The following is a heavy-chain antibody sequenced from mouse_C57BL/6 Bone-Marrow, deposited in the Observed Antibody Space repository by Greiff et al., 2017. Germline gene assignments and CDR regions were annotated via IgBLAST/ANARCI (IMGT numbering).Heavy chain of an antibody. V-gene: IGHV1-69*01. CDR3: ARGFYYGNYAMDY. D-gene: IGHD2-1*01. J-gene: IGHJ4*01. Sequence: QVQLQQPGAELVMPGASVKLSCKASGYTFTSYWISWVKQRPGQGLEWIGEIYPTTGYTNYNQKFKGKATLTVDKSSSTAYMQLSSLTSEDSAVYYGARGFYYGNYAMDYWGQGTSFTVSS. CDR2: IYPTTGYT. CDR1: GYTFTSYW.